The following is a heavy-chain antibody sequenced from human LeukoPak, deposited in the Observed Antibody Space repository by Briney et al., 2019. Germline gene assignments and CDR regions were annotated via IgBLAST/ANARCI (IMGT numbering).Heavy chain of an antibody. V-gene: IGHV1-8*01. CDR2: MNPNSGNT. D-gene: IGHD3-10*01. CDR3: AVGVRSSGSYQIWGHAFDI. J-gene: IGHJ3*02. CDR1: GYTFTSYD. Sequence: ASVKVSCKASGYTFTSYDINWVRQATGQGLEWMGWMNPNSGNTGYAQKFQGRVTITADESTSTAYMELSSLRSEDTAVYYCAVGVRSSGSYQIWGHAFDIWGQGTMATVSS.